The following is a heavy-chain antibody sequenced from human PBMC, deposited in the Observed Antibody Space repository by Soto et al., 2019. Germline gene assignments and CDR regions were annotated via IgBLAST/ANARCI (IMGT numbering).Heavy chain of an antibody. D-gene: IGHD6-13*01. CDR1: GGSFSGYY. J-gene: IGHJ6*03. V-gene: IGHV4-34*01. CDR3: ARGGIEFGYYYYMDV. Sequence: SETLSLTCAVYGGSFSGYYWSWIRQPPGKGLEWIGEINHSGSTNYNPSLKSRVAISVDTSKNQFSLKLSSVTAADTAVYYCARGGIEFGYYYYMDVWGKGTTVTVSS. CDR2: INHSGST.